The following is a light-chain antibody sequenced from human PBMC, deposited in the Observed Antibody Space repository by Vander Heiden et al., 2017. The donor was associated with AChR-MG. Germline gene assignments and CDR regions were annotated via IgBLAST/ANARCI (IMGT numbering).Light chain of an antibody. CDR2: GAS. CDR1: QDISNY. V-gene: IGKV1-27*01. CDR3: QKDDSAPLP. J-gene: IGKJ4*01. Sequence: DIQMTQSPSSLSASVGDRVTITCRASQDISNYLAWYQQKPGKVPKLLIYGASILHSGVPSRFSGSGSGTDFTLAISSLQAEDVATYYCQKDDSAPLPFGGGTKVEIK.